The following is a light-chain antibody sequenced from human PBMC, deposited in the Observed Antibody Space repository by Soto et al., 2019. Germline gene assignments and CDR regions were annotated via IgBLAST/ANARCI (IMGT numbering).Light chain of an antibody. CDR1: QFLSSN. Sequence: EIVVTQSQATLSLSPGERATLSCRAIQFLSSNYLSWYQQKPGQAPRLLIYAASTRATGISARFSGSGSGTEFTLTISSLQSEDFAVYYCQQYNHWPPITFGPGTRLEI. CDR3: QQYNHWPPIT. CDR2: AAS. J-gene: IGKJ5*01. V-gene: IGKV3-15*01.